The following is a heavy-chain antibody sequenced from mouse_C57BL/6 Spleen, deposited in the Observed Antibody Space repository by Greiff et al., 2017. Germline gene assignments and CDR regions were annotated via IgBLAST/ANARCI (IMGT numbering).Heavy chain of an antibody. J-gene: IGHJ2*01. D-gene: IGHD2-3*01. Sequence: VQLQQSGPELVKPGASVKISCKASGYTFTDYYMNWVKQSHGKSLEWIGDINPNNGGTSYNQKFKGKATLTVDKSSSTAYMELRSLTSEDSAVYYCARADGYYIFDYWRQGTTLTVSS. V-gene: IGHV1-26*01. CDR1: GYTFTDYY. CDR2: INPNNGGT. CDR3: ARADGYYIFDY.